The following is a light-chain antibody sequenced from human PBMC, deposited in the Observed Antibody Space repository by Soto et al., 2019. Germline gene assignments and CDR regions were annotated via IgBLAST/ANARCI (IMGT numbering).Light chain of an antibody. CDR3: QQYGSSPKT. CDR2: AAS. CDR1: LSVASNY. Sequence: EIVLTQSPGTLSLSPGERATLSCRASLSVASNYLAWYQQKPGQAPRLLIYAASNRATGIPDRFSGSGSGTDFTLTISRLEPEDFAVYYCQQYGSSPKTFGHGTKVEIK. J-gene: IGKJ1*01. V-gene: IGKV3-20*01.